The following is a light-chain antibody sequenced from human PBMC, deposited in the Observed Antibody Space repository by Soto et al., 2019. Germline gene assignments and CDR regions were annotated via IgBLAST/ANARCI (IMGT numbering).Light chain of an antibody. CDR3: QQYGSSGT. CDR2: GAS. Sequence: EIVLMPSPGTLSLSPVERATLSCRASQSVSNNYLAWYQQKPGQAPRLLIYGASNRATGIPDRFSGSGSGTDFTLTISRLEPEDFAVYYCQQYGSSGTFGQGTKVDIK. CDR1: QSVSNNY. J-gene: IGKJ1*01. V-gene: IGKV3-20*01.